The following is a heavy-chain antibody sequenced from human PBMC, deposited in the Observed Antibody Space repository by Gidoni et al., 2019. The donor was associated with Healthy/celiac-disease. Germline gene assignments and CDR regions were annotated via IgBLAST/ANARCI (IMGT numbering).Heavy chain of an antibody. J-gene: IGHJ4*02. CDR2: ISYDGSNK. Sequence: QVQLLESGGGVVQPGRSLRLSCSASGFTFSSYAMHWVRQAPGKGLEWVAVISYDGSNKYYADSVKGRFTISRDNSKNTLYLQMNSLRAEDTAVYYCARYFGEGDYWGQGTLVTVSS. CDR1: GFTFSSYA. CDR3: ARYFGEGDY. D-gene: IGHD3-10*01. V-gene: IGHV3-30-3*01.